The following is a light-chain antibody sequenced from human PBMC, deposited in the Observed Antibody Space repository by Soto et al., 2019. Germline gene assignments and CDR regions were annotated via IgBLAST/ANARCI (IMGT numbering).Light chain of an antibody. CDR3: LLYLGGGIWV. Sequence: QAVVTQEPSFSVSPGGTVTLTCGLSSGPVFTSSYPNWYQQTPGQAPRTLIFNTNTRSSGVPDRFSGAILGDKAALTITGAQADDESYYYCLLYLGGGIWVFGGGTQLTVL. V-gene: IGLV8-61*01. CDR2: NTN. J-gene: IGLJ3*02. CDR1: SGPVFTSSY.